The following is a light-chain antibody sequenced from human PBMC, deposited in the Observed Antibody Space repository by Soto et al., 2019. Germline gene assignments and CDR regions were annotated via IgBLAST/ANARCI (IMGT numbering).Light chain of an antibody. Sequence: EIVMTQSPATLSVSPGERATLSCRASQSVSSNLAWYQQKPGQARRLLIYGASTRATGIPARFSGSRSGTEFTLTISSLQSEDFAVYYCQQYNNWPYTFGQGTKLEIK. CDR1: QSVSSN. CDR3: QQYNNWPYT. CDR2: GAS. V-gene: IGKV3-15*01. J-gene: IGKJ2*01.